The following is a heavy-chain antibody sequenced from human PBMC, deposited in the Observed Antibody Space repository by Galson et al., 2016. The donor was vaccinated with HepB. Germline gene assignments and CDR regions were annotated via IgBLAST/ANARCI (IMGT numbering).Heavy chain of an antibody. Sequence: SLTCSVSGGSISGYFWTWIRQPAGKGLEWIGRIYNGGSTNYNPSLENRVTMSLDTSKNQFSLKLTSVAATDAAVYYCARASQWLGSDYYFDRWGQGTLVTVSS. CDR3: ARASQWLGSDYYFDR. V-gene: IGHV4-4*07. CDR1: GGSISGYF. J-gene: IGHJ4*02. D-gene: IGHD6-19*01. CDR2: IYNGGST.